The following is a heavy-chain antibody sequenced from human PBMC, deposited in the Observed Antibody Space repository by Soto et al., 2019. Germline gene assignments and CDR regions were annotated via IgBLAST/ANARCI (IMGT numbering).Heavy chain of an antibody. J-gene: IGHJ6*03. CDR1: GFTFSSYS. Sequence: EVQLVESGGGLVKPGGSLRLSCAASGFTFSSYSMNWVRQAPGKGLEWVSSISSSSSYIYYADSVKGRFTISRDNAKNSLYLQMNSLRAEDTAVYYCARVCHDYYYYMDVWGKGTTVTVSS. CDR3: ARVCHDYYYYMDV. V-gene: IGHV3-21*01. CDR2: ISSSSSYI.